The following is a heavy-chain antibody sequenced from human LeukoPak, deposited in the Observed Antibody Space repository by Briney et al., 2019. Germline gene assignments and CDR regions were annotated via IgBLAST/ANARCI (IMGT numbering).Heavy chain of an antibody. CDR1: GFTCSTYG. V-gene: IGHV3-74*01. D-gene: IGHD5-24*01. Sequence: PGGSLRLSCAASGFTCSTYGMSWVRQAPGKGLEWVSRINSDGSSTSYADSVKGRFTISRDNAKNTLYLQMNSLRVEDTAVYYCTRWDGYGDSWGQGTLVTVSS. J-gene: IGHJ4*02. CDR3: TRWDGYGDS. CDR2: INSDGSST.